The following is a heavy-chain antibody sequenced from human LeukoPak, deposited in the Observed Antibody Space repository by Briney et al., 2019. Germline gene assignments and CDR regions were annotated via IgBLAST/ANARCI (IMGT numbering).Heavy chain of an antibody. CDR3: AKSIGGVVVVAADY. D-gene: IGHD2-15*01. V-gene: IGHV3-23*01. CDR2: ISGSGGTT. CDR1: GFTFSTYA. J-gene: IGHJ4*02. Sequence: PGGSLRLSCAASGFTFSTYAMTWVRQAPGKGLEWVSVISGSGGTTYYADSVEGRFTLSRDNSKNTLYLQMHSLRAEDTAVYYCAKSIGGVVVVAADYWGQGTLVTVSS.